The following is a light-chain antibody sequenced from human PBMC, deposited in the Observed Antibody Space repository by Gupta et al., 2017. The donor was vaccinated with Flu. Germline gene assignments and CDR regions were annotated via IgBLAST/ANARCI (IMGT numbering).Light chain of an antibody. Sequence: EIVMTQSPATLSVSPGERATLSCSASQRVSSNLAWYEQKPGQAPRLHIYGEYTRATGIPARFSGSGFRREFSLKVISLHSEEWAVYCCKEYDDAPHWRSFNFGQGTKMEIK. CDR1: QRVSSN. J-gene: IGKJ2*01. CDR3: KEYDDAPHWRSFN. CDR2: GEY. V-gene: IGKV3-15*01.